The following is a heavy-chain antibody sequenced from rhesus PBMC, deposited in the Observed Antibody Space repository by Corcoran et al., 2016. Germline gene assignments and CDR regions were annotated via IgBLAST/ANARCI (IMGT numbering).Heavy chain of an antibody. D-gene: IGHD3-3*01. Sequence: EVQLVQSGAEVKRPGESLRISCKTSGYSFTSSWISWVCQMPGKGLEWMVSIYPGDSDTRYSPSFQGQVTISADKSISTTYLQWSTLKASDTATYYCAKSVYNIWTGYYTDWYFDLWGPGTPITISS. J-gene: IGHJ2*01. CDR1: GYSFTSSW. CDR2: IYPGDSDT. V-gene: IGHV5S1*01. CDR3: AKSVYNIWTGYYTDWYFDL.